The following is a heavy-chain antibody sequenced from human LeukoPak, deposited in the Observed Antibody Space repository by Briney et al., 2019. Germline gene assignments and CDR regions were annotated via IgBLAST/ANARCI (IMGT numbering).Heavy chain of an antibody. CDR3: ARVITMIVVVITSDWFDP. J-gene: IGHJ5*02. CDR2: IYYSGST. Sequence: PSETLSLTCTVSGGSISSYYWSWIRQPPGKGLEWIGSIYYSGSTYYNPSLKSRVTISVDTSKNQFSLKLSSVTAADTAVYYCARVITMIVVVITSDWFDPWGQGTLVTVSS. V-gene: IGHV4-39*07. D-gene: IGHD3-22*01. CDR1: GGSISSYY.